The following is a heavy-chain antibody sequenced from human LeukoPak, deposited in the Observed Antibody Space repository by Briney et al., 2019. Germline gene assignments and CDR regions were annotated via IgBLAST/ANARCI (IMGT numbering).Heavy chain of an antibody. CDR2: ITGGGDTT. J-gene: IGHJ4*02. D-gene: IGHD3-3*01. Sequence: GGSLRLSCIASGFTFSSYAMSWVRQAPGKGLEWVSGITGGGDTTHHADSVKGRFTISRDNSKNTLYLQMNSLRAEDTAVYYCAKGRRITIFGVVRGLVDYWGQGTLVTVSS. CDR1: GFTFSSYA. V-gene: IGHV3-23*01. CDR3: AKGRRITIFGVVRGLVDY.